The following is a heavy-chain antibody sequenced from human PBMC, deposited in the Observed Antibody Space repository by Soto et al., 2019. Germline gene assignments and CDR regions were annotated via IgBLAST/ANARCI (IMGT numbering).Heavy chain of an antibody. Sequence: PGGSLRLSCAASGFIFENFGMSWVRQAPGKGLEWISSISGSGCKRYYADSVKGRFTISRDNSKSTGYLQLNNLSAEDTAVYHCAKNQGVELVPLATVDWFDPWGQGSVVTVSS. CDR3: AKNQGVELVPLATVDWFDP. CDR1: GFIFENFG. CDR2: ISGSGCKR. J-gene: IGHJ5*02. V-gene: IGHV3-23*01. D-gene: IGHD1-26*01.